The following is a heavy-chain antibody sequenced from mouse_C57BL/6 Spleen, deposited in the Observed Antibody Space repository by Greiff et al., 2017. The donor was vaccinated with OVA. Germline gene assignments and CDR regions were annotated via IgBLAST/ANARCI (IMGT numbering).Heavy chain of an antibody. V-gene: IGHV2-9-1*01. J-gene: IGHJ1*03. D-gene: IGHD1-1*01. Sequence: QVQLQQSGPGLVAPSQSLSITCTVSGFSLTSYAISWVRQPPGKGLEWLGVIWTGGGTNYNSALKSRLSISKDNSKSQVFLKMNSLQADDTARYYCARNYYGSYWYFDVWGTGTTVTVSS. CDR3: ARNYYGSYWYFDV. CDR2: IWTGGGT. CDR1: GFSLTSYA.